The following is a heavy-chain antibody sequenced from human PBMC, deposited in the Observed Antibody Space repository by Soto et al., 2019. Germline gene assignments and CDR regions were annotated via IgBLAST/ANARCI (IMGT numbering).Heavy chain of an antibody. J-gene: IGHJ4*02. CDR1: GDSVSSNSAA. D-gene: IGHD6-6*01. CDR2: TYYRSKWYN. CDR3: ARVTRIAARPPTFDY. Sequence: SQTLSLTCAISGDSVSSNSAAWNWIRQSPSRGLERLGRTYYRSKWYNDYAVSVKSRITINPDTSKNQFSLQLNSVTPEDTAVYYCARVTRIAARPPTFDYWGQGTLVTVSS. V-gene: IGHV6-1*01.